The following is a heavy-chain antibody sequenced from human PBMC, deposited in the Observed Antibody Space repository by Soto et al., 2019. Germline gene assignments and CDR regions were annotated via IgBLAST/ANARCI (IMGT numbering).Heavy chain of an antibody. V-gene: IGHV1-46*01. J-gene: IGHJ1*01. D-gene: IGHD2-15*01. Sequence: EASVKVSCKASGYLFTAYSMHWVRLAPGQGLEWMGVVNPSGRSTKYAQNCQGRVTMTRDTSTTTIYMELSSLRSDDTAIYYCAREENCSGGTCYSEYFHRWGQGTLVTVSS. CDR3: AREENCSGGTCYSEYFHR. CDR2: VNPSGRST. CDR1: GYLFTAYS.